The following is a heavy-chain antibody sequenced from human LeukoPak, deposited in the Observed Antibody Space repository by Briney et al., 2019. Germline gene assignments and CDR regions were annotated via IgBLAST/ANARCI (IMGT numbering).Heavy chain of an antibody. Sequence: GGSLRLSCAASEFTFSNYGMHWVRQAPGKGLEWLAFIRYDGSNKYYADSVKGRFTIFRDNSKNTLYLQMNSLRAEDTAVYYCARDYLTGYDYWGQGTLVTVSS. CDR3: ARDYLTGYDY. V-gene: IGHV3-30*02. CDR2: IRYDGSNK. CDR1: EFTFSNYG. J-gene: IGHJ4*02. D-gene: IGHD3-9*01.